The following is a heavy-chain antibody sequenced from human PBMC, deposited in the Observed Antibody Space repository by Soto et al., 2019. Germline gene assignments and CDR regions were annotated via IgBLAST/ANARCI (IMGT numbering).Heavy chain of an antibody. Sequence: EAQLVDSGGGLVQPGGSLRLSCVASGFTFSSYSMSWVRQAPGKGLEWISYIDTISTVTSYADSVEGRFAISRDNAKYSLYLQLNSLRDDDTDLYYCVRDRLTGDAREAFDLWGRGTMVTVSS. J-gene: IGHJ3*01. CDR3: VRDRLTGDAREAFDL. CDR1: GFTFSSYS. CDR2: IDTISTVT. V-gene: IGHV3-48*02. D-gene: IGHD7-27*01.